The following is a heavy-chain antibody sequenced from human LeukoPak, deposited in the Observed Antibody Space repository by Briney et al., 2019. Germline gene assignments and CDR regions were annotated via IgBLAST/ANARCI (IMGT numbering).Heavy chain of an antibody. CDR3: AKDSGWYTHDQ. J-gene: IGHJ5*02. CDR2: INHGGSEK. V-gene: IGHV3-7*01. CDR1: GFTFSSYW. D-gene: IGHD6-19*01. Sequence: GGSLRLSCAASGFTFSSYWMSWVRQAPGKGLEWVANINHGGSEKYYVDSVKGRFTISRDNAKNSLYLHLNSLRAEDTAVYYCAKDSGWYTHDQWGQGTLVTVSS.